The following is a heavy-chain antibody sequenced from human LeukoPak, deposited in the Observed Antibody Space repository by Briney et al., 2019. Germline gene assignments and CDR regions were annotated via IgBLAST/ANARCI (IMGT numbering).Heavy chain of an antibody. CDR2: IKQDGSEK. CDR1: GFTFSSYW. V-gene: IGHV3-7*01. CDR3: ARVTGTPVFWFDP. Sequence: PGGSLRLSCAASGFTFSSYWMSWVRQAPGKGLEWVANIKQDGSEKYYVDSVKGRFTISRDNAKNSLYLQMNSLRAEGTAVYYCARVTGTPVFWFDPWGQGTLVTVSS. J-gene: IGHJ5*02. D-gene: IGHD1-7*01.